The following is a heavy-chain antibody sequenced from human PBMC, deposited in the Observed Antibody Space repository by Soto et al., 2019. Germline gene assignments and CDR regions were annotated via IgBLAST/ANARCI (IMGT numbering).Heavy chain of an antibody. CDR2: IIPIFGTA. CDR3: ARWGAAVATDY. CDR1: GGTFSSYA. V-gene: IGHV1-69*12. J-gene: IGHJ4*02. Sequence: QVQLVQSGAEVKKPGSSVKVSCNASGGTFSSYAIRWVRQAPGQGLEWMGGIIPIFGTANYAQKFQGRVTITAVESTITAYMELSSLRSEDTAVYYCARWGAAVATDYWGQGTLVTVSS. D-gene: IGHD5-12*01.